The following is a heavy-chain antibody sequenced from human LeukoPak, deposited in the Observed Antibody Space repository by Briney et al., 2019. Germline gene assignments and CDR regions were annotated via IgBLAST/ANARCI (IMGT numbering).Heavy chain of an antibody. CDR1: EFTFSSYW. Sequence: GGSLRLSCAASEFTFSSYWMHWVRQAPGKGLVWVSRINSDGSSTSYADSVKGRFTISRDNAKNTLYLQMNSLRVEDTAAYYCARESATVVNLDYWGQGTLVTVSS. CDR3: ARESATVVNLDY. V-gene: IGHV3-74*01. J-gene: IGHJ4*02. CDR2: INSDGSST. D-gene: IGHD4-23*01.